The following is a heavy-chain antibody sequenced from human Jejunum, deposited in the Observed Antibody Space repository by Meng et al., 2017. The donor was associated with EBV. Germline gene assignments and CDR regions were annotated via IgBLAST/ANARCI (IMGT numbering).Heavy chain of an antibody. D-gene: IGHD3-10*01. CDR1: GYRFTTYF. CDR3: ARIRYGTGTDWFDP. V-gene: IGHV1-2*06. J-gene: IGHJ5*02. CDR2: INCNNGDT. Sequence: QESLVQSGTEVKKPGASVRVSCKASGYRFTTYFIHWVRQAPGQGLEWMGRINCNNGDTDYAQKFQDRVTMTRDTSITTAYMDLTGLTSNDTAFYYCARIRYGTGTDWFDPWGQGTLVTASS.